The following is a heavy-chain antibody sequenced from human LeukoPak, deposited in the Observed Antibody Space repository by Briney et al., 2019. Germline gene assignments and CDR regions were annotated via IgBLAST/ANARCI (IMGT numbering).Heavy chain of an antibody. CDR3: ARLAVAGTSWNYFDY. V-gene: IGHV1-18*01. CDR2: AYNGNT. Sequence: AYNGNTNYAQKLQGRVTMTTDTSTSTAYMELRSLRSDDTAVYYCARLAVAGTSWNYFDYWGQGTLVTVSS. J-gene: IGHJ4*02. D-gene: IGHD6-19*01.